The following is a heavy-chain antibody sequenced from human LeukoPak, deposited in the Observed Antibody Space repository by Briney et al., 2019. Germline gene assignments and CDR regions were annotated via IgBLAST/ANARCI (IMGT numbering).Heavy chain of an antibody. J-gene: IGHJ4*02. V-gene: IGHV4-39*01. CDR1: GGSISSSSYY. CDR3: ATGLGYCSGGSCYSGFTQAPLDY. D-gene: IGHD2-15*01. Sequence: PSETLSLTCTVSGGSISSSSYYWGWIRQPPGKGLKWIGSIYYSGSTYYYPSLNSRVTISVDTSKNQFSLKLSSVTAADTAVYYCATGLGYCSGGSCYSGFTQAPLDYWGQGTLVTVSS. CDR2: IYYSGST.